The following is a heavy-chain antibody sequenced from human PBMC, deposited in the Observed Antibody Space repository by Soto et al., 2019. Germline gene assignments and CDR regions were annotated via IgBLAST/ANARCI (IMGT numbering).Heavy chain of an antibody. J-gene: IGHJ5*02. CDR3: ARVPRYTSDIVEVPAVMFEDWFVP. V-gene: IGHV1-3*01. D-gene: IGHD2-2*01. CDR2: IHAGNGDT. Sequence: QVQLVQSGAEVKKPGASVKVSCKASGYIFSNYAVQWVRQAPGQSLEWMGWIHAGNGDTKYSQKFHGRVTITRDTSASTDYMELRGLRSEDTAVYYCARVPRYTSDIVEVPAVMFEDWFVPWGQGTLVTVSS. CDR1: GYIFSNYA.